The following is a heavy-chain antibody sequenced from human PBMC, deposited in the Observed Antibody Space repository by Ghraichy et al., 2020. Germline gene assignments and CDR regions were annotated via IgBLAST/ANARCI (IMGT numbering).Heavy chain of an antibody. CDR1: GFTFSSYW. Sequence: LSLTCAASGFTFSSYWMHWVRQAPGKGLVWVSRINEDGSYTSYADSVKGRFTTSRDNAKNTLYLQMNSLRAEDTAVYYCARDQSVVDTPGDDFDYWGQGTLVTVSS. J-gene: IGHJ4*02. D-gene: IGHD2-2*01. V-gene: IGHV3-74*01. CDR3: ARDQSVVDTPGDDFDY. CDR2: INEDGSYT.